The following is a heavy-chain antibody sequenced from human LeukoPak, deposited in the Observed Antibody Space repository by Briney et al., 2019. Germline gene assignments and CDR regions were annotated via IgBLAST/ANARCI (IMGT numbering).Heavy chain of an antibody. D-gene: IGHD2-2*02. CDR1: GVSFSDYY. V-gene: IGHV4-34*01. CDR2: INHNGGT. J-gene: IGHJ5*02. CDR3: ARIRCGRSSAICYNH. Sequence: PSETLSLTCSVYGVSFSDYYWCWIRQPPGKGLEWIGVINHNGGTKYNPSFKGRVTISVDPSEHQFSLNLRSVTAADTAVYYCARIRCGRSSAICYNHWGQGTLVTVSS.